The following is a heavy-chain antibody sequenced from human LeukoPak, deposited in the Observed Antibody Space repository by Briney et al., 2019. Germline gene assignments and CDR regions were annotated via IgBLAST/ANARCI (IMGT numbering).Heavy chain of an antibody. Sequence: GGSLRLSCAASGFTFDDYAMHWVRQAPGKGLEWVSGISWNSGSIGYADSVKGRFTISRDNAKNSLYLQMNSLRVEDTALYYCAKDMKAMATNWFDPWGQGTLVTVSS. CDR3: AKDMKAMATNWFDP. CDR2: ISWNSGSI. D-gene: IGHD5-18*01. V-gene: IGHV3-9*01. J-gene: IGHJ5*02. CDR1: GFTFDDYA.